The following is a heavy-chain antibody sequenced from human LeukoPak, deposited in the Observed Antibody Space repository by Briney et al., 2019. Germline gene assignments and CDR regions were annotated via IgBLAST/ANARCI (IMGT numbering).Heavy chain of an antibody. V-gene: IGHV4-61*01. J-gene: IGHJ4*02. CDR3: ASGDYDYVWGSYNFDY. CDR1: SGSISSGSSY. D-gene: IGHD3-16*01. CDR2: IYYSGST. Sequence: SETLSLTCSVSSGSISSGSSYWSWIRQPPGKGLEWIGYIYYSGSTNYNPSLKSRVTISVDTSKNQFSLKLSSVTAADTAVYYCASGDYDYVWGSYNFDYWGQGTLVTVSS.